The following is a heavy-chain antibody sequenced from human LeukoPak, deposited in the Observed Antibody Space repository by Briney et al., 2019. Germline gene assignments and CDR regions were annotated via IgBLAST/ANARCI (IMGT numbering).Heavy chain of an antibody. J-gene: IGHJ4*02. Sequence: SETLSLTCTVSGGSISSSSYYWGWIRQPPGKGLEWIGSIYYSGSTNYDPSLKSRVTISIDTSKNQFSLKLTSVTAADTAVYYCARGYLDTAMVRYWGQGTLVTVSS. CDR3: ARGYLDTAMVRY. V-gene: IGHV4-39*07. CDR1: GGSISSSSYY. D-gene: IGHD5-18*01. CDR2: IYYSGST.